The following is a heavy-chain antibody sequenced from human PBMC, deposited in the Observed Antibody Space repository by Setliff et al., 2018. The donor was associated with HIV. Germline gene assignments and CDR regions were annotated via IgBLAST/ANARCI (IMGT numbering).Heavy chain of an antibody. D-gene: IGHD2-2*01. Sequence: GGSLRLSWSASGFTFRSYAIHWVRQAPGKGLEWVAVTSYDGSNKYYADSVKGRFTISRDNSKNMLYVHMNSLRAEDTAIYYCAREVDPLVILGGLDVWGQGTAVTVSS. CDR2: TSYDGSNK. J-gene: IGHJ6*02. CDR1: GFTFRSYA. V-gene: IGHV3-30*04. CDR3: AREVDPLVILGGLDV.